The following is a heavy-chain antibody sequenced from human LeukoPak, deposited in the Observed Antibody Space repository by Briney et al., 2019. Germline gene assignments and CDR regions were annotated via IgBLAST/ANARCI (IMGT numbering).Heavy chain of an antibody. D-gene: IGHD3-22*01. CDR3: ARDLVFLRGFYYDTSGFNY. V-gene: IGHV4-4*07. Sequence: SETLSLTCTVSGGSISSYYWSWIRQPAGKGLEWIGRIYASGNTNYNPSLKSRVTMSVDTSKNQFSLKLSSVTAADTAVYYCARDLVFLRGFYYDTSGFNYWGQGSLVTVSS. CDR2: IYASGNT. CDR1: GGSISSYY. J-gene: IGHJ4*02.